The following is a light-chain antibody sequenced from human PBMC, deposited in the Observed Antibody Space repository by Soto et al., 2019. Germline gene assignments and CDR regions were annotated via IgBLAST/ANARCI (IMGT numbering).Light chain of an antibody. Sequence: FMLTQPHSVSESPGKTVTISCTRSSGSIASYHVQWYQQRPDSAPTTVIFEDTQRPSGVPDRFSGSIDSPSNSASLTISTLKPEDEADYFCQSYDSNDHVVFGGGTQLTVL. CDR2: EDT. V-gene: IGLV6-57*04. J-gene: IGLJ7*01. CDR1: SGSIASYH. CDR3: QSYDSNDHVV.